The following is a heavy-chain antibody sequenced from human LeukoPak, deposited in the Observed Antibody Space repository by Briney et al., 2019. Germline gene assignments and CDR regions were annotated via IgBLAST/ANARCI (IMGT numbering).Heavy chain of an antibody. CDR1: GFTVSSNY. Sequence: GGSLRLSCAASGFTVSSNYMSWVRQAPGKGLEWVSIIYTGGSTYYADSVKGRFTISRDNSKNTLYLQMNSLRAEDTAVYYCAKTGTPWYYFDYWGQGTLVTVSS. CDR3: AKTGTPWYYFDY. J-gene: IGHJ4*02. CDR2: IYTGGST. D-gene: IGHD1-1*01. V-gene: IGHV3-53*01.